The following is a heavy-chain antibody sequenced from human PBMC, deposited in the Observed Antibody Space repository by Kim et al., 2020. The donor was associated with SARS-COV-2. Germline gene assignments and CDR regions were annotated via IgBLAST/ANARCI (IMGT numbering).Heavy chain of an antibody. J-gene: IGHJ4*02. Sequence: AVKGRLPTSRTNSTNTLYLQMNSLRAEDTAVYYCAKLRGYSYGELDYWGQGTLVTVSS. V-gene: IGHV3-23*01. CDR3: AKLRGYSYGELDY. D-gene: IGHD5-18*01.